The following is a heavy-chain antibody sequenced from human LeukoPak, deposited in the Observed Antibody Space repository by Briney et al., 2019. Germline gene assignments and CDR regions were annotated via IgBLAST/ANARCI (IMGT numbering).Heavy chain of an antibody. Sequence: GGSLRLSCVASGFTFSSYAMTWVRQAPGKGLEWVSGISGSSGRTYYADSVKGRFTISRDNSKNTLYPQMNSLRAEDTAVYYCAKESSLNHWGQVTLVTVSS. V-gene: IGHV3-23*01. CDR1: GFTFSSYA. D-gene: IGHD2-8*01. CDR3: AKESSLNH. J-gene: IGHJ4*02. CDR2: ISGSSGRT.